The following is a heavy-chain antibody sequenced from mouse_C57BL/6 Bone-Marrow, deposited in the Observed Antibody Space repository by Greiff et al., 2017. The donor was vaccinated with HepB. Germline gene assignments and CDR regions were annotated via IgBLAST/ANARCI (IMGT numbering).Heavy chain of an antibody. Sequence: EVKLVESGGGLVKPGGSLKLSCAASGFTFSSYAMSWVRQTPEKRLEWVATISDGGSYTYYPDNVKGRFTISRDNAKNNLYLQMSHLKSEDTAMYYFARGGYSGSIFAMDNWGQGTSVTVSS. D-gene: IGHD1-1*01. CDR3: ARGGYSGSIFAMDN. V-gene: IGHV5-4*03. CDR1: GFTFSSYA. J-gene: IGHJ4*01. CDR2: ISDGGSYT.